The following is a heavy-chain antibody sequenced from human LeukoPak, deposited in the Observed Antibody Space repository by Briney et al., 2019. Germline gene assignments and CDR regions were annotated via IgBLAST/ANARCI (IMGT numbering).Heavy chain of an antibody. J-gene: IGHJ6*03. CDR1: GGTFSSYA. Sequence: GSSVKVSCKASGGTFSSYAISWVRQAPGQGLEWMGGIIPIFGTANYAQKFQGRVTITTDESTSTAYMELSSLRSEDTAVYYCARGLYYDFWSGPRTSTDYYYYYYMDVWGKGTTVTVSS. CDR3: ARGLYYDFWSGPRTSTDYYYYYYMDV. CDR2: IIPIFGTA. D-gene: IGHD3-3*01. V-gene: IGHV1-69*05.